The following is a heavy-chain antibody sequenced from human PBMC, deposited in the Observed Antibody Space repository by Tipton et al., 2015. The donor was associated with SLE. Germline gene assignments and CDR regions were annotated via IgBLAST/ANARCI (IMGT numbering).Heavy chain of an antibody. Sequence: GLVKPSQTLSLTCAISGDSVSSNSAAWNWIRQSPSRGLEWLGRTYYRSKWYNDYALSVTSRITINADTSKNQFSLQLKYVTPEDTAVYFCTGEQPWGGGFDSWDQGTLVTVSS. D-gene: IGHD3-16*01. CDR2: TYYRSKWYN. J-gene: IGHJ4*02. CDR1: GDSVSSNSAA. V-gene: IGHV6-1*01. CDR3: TGEQPWGGGFDS.